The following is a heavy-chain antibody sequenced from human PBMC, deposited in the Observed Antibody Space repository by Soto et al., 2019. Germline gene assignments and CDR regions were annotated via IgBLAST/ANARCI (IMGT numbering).Heavy chain of an antibody. Sequence: GGSLRLSCAASGFTFSNAWMNWVRQAPGKGLEWVGRIKSKTGGVTTDYAAPVKGRFVISREDSKNMLYLQMNSLKTEDTAVYYCTTDFSSGWFFDHWGQGTLVTVSS. D-gene: IGHD6-19*01. CDR1: GFTFSNAW. V-gene: IGHV3-15*07. CDR3: TTDFSSGWFFDH. J-gene: IGHJ4*01. CDR2: IKSKTGGVTT.